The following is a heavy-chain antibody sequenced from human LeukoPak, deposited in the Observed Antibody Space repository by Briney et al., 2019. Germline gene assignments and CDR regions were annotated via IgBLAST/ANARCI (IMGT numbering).Heavy chain of an antibody. CDR1: GFTVSSNY. Sequence: PGGSLRLSCAASGFTVSSNYMSWVRQAPGKGLEWVSVIYSGGSTYYADSVKGRFTISRDNSKNTLYLQMNSLRAEDTAVYYCARSQRGGWYYYFDCWGQGTLVTVSS. J-gene: IGHJ4*02. CDR2: IYSGGST. CDR3: ARSQRGGWYYYFDC. V-gene: IGHV3-66*01. D-gene: IGHD6-19*01.